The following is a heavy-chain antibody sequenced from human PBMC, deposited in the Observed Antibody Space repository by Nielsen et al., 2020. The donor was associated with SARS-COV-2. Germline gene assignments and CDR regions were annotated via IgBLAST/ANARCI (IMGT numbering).Heavy chain of an antibody. V-gene: IGHV1-18*01. CDR1: GYTFTSYG. CDR2: ISAYNGNT. J-gene: IGHJ5*01. D-gene: IGHD6-6*01. Sequence: ASVKVSCKASGYTFTSYGISWVRQAPGQGLEWMGWISAYNGNTNYAQKLQGRVTMTTDTSTSTAYMELRGLRSEDTAVYYCARDGTEYSNSKGQDSWGQGTLVTVSS. CDR3: ARDGTEYSNSKGQDS.